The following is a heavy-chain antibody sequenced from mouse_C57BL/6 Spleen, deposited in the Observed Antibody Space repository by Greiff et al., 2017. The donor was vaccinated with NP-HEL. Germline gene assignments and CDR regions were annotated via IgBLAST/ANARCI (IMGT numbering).Heavy chain of an antibody. CDR1: FSPFPRSC. CDR2: IDPSDLSP. D-gene: IGHD1-1*01. V-gene: IGHV1-50*01. CDR3: ARPYGSGV. Sequence: VQLQQSGAELVKPVSSFPLSLLSSFSPFPRSCLPWFPPLPGQGLEWLGEIDPSDLSPNYNQKFKGKATLTVDTSSSTAYMQLSSLTAEDSAVYYCARPYGSGVWGTGTTVTVSS. J-gene: IGHJ1*03.